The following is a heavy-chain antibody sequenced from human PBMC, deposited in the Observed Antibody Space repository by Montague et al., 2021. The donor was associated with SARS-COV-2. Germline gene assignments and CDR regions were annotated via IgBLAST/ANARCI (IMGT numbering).Heavy chain of an antibody. V-gene: IGHV6-1*01. CDR1: GDSVSRNRPA. D-gene: IGHD1-26*01. CDR2: TYYRSKWYN. J-gene: IGHJ4*02. CDR3: ARTSASSDY. Sequence: CAISGDSVSRNRPAWNWIRQSPSRRLEWLGRTYYRSKWYNDYAVSVKSRIAINTDTSKNQISLQLNSVTPEDTALYYCARTSASSDYWGQGTLVTVSS.